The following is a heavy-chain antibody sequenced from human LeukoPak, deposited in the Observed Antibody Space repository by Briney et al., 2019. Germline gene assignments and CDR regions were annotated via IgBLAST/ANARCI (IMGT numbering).Heavy chain of an antibody. CDR2: AYYRSQWYN. CDR1: GDSVSSNSGA. Sequence: SLTLSLTCAIFGDSVSSNSGAWNWIRQSPSRGLEWLGRAYYRSQWYNDYAFSVKGRIAINADTSKNHFSLQLNSVTPEDTAVYYCAREEAGTYGFQYWGQGTQVTVSS. V-gene: IGHV6-1*01. D-gene: IGHD3-10*01. J-gene: IGHJ4*02. CDR3: AREEAGTYGFQY.